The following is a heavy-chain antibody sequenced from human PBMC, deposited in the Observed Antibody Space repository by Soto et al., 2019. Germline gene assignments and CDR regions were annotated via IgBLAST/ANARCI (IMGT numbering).Heavy chain of an antibody. J-gene: IGHJ5*02. CDR1: GFTFSSYA. Sequence: GGSLRLSCAASGFTFSSYAMHWVRQAPGKGLEYVSAISSNGGSTYYANSVKGRFTISRDNSKNTLYLQMGSLRAEDMAVYYCARVLEVRGVTYGGNWFDPWGQGIQVTVSS. CDR2: ISSNGGST. V-gene: IGHV3-64*01. D-gene: IGHD3-10*01. CDR3: ARVLEVRGVTYGGNWFDP.